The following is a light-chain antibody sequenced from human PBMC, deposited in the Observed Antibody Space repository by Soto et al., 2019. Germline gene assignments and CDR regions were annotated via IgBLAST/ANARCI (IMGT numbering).Light chain of an antibody. J-gene: IGLJ3*02. V-gene: IGLV1-47*01. CDR1: SSNIGSNP. Sequence: QSVLTQPPSASGTPGQRVTISCSGSSSNIGSNPVFWYQQLPGTAPKLLIYSNNQRPSGVPDRFSGSKSGTSASLAISGLRSEDEADYYCAAWDDSLRGGVFGGGTQLTVL. CDR2: SNN. CDR3: AAWDDSLRGGV.